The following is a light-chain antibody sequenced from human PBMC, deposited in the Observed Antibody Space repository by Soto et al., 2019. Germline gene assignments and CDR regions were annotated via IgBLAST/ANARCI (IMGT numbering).Light chain of an antibody. J-gene: IGKJ2*01. V-gene: IGKV3-15*01. CDR2: GAS. CDR1: QSVRSS. CDR3: QQYKHWPMYT. Sequence: ETVMTQSPATLSVSPGERATLSCRASQSVRSSLAWYQQKPGQAPRLLIYGASTRATGIPARFSGSGSGTEFTLTITSLQSEDFAVYYCQQYKHWPMYTFGQGTKLEIK.